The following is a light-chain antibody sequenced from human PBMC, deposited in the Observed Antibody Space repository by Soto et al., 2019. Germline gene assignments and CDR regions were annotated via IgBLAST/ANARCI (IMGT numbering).Light chain of an antibody. V-gene: IGKV3-20*01. CDR1: QSVITSY. J-gene: IGKJ1*01. CDR2: GAS. CDR3: QQYGRSPRT. Sequence: EIMLTQSPGTLSLSPGERATLCCRASQSVITSYLAWYGQKPGQGPRLLIYGASGGAIGIPDRFSGSGYGTDHTLPIRRMEPEDFAVYYCQQYGRSPRTFGQGTKVDIK.